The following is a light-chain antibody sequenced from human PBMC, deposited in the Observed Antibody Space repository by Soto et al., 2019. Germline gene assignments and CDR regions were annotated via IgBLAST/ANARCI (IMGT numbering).Light chain of an antibody. CDR3: CSYACSSTKL. V-gene: IGLV2-23*02. CDR2: EVT. J-gene: IGLJ2*01. Sequence: QSALTQPASVSGSPGQSITISCTGTSSDVGSYDLVSWYQQYPGKAPKLMIYEVTQRPSGVSNRFSGSKSGNTASLTISGLQAEDEADYFCCSYACSSTKLFGGGTKLTVL. CDR1: SSDVGSYDL.